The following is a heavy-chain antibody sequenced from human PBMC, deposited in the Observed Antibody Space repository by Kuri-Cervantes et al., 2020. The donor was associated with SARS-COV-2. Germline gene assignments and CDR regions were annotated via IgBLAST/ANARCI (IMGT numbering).Heavy chain of an antibody. Sequence: GESLKTSCAASGFTFNSCWMTLVRQAPGKGLEWVANIKHDGSDKFYVDSVKGRFTISRDNAKNSLYLQMNNLRVDDGAVYYCASLTVSGTRGLDYWGQGALVTVSS. V-gene: IGHV3-7*01. CDR3: ASLTVSGTRGLDY. J-gene: IGHJ4*02. CDR2: IKHDGSDK. CDR1: GFTFNSCW. D-gene: IGHD6-19*01.